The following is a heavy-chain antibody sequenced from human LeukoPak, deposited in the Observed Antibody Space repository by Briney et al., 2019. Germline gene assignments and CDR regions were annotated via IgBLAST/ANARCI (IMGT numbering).Heavy chain of an antibody. Sequence: GGSLRLSCTASGFIFSGSWMAWIRQAPGKGLEWVAILKKDGSEKYYVDSMKGRFTISRDNAKNSLFLQMNSLRAEDTAIYYCTTDTWYSAGHWGQGTLVTVSS. J-gene: IGHJ4*02. CDR1: GFIFSGSW. V-gene: IGHV3-7*03. D-gene: IGHD2-15*01. CDR3: TTDTWYSAGH. CDR2: LKKDGSEK.